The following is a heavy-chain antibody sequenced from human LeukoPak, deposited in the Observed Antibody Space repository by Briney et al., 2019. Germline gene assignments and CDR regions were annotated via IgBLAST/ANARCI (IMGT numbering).Heavy chain of an antibody. CDR1: GFTFRSYW. J-gene: IGHJ3*02. CDR2: IKQDGSEM. Sequence: GGSLRPSCAASGFTFRSYWMDWVRQAPGKGLEWVANIKQDGSEMYYVDSVKGRFTISRDNTKNSLFLHMSSLRAEDTAVYFCASSYFDNSLHAYDIWGQGTMVTVSS. V-gene: IGHV3-7*01. D-gene: IGHD3-22*01. CDR3: ASSYFDNSLHAYDI.